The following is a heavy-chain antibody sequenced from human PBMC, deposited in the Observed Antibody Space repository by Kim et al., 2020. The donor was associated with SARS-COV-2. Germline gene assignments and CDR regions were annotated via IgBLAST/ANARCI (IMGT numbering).Heavy chain of an antibody. CDR2: IYPGDSDT. Sequence: GESLKISCKGSGYSFTSYWIGWVRQMPGKGLEWMGIIYPGDSDTRYSPSFQGQVTISADKSISTAYLQWSSLKASDTAMYYCARREGSSWNDLYGMDVWGQGTTVTVSS. V-gene: IGHV5-51*01. CDR3: ARREGSSWNDLYGMDV. CDR1: GYSFTSYW. D-gene: IGHD6-13*01. J-gene: IGHJ6*02.